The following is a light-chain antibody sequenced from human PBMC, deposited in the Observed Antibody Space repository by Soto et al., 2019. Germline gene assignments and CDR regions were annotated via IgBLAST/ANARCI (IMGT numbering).Light chain of an antibody. V-gene: IGLV2-11*01. CDR3: CSYAGSYTWV. CDR2: DVS. CDR1: SSDVGGYNF. Sequence: QSALTLPRSVSGSPGQSVTISCTGTSSDVGGYNFVSWYQQHPGKAPKLMIYDVSKRPSGVPDRFSGSKSGNTASLTISGLQAEHEAHYYFCSYAGSYTWVFGGGTKLTVL. J-gene: IGLJ3*02.